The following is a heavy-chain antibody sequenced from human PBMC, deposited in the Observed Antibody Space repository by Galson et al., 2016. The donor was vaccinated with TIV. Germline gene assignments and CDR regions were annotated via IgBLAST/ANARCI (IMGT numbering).Heavy chain of an antibody. CDR1: GGTFNNYA. V-gene: IGHV1-3*01. J-gene: IGHJ4*02. CDR2: INAANGDT. Sequence: SVKVSYKASGGTFNNYAIHWVRQAPGQRLEWMGWINAANGDTKSSQKFQGRVTTTRDTSANTAYMELSSLRSEDTAVYYCSRSDAIGGDYYHFDYWGQGTLVTASS. CDR3: SRSDAIGGDYYHFDY. D-gene: IGHD2-21*01.